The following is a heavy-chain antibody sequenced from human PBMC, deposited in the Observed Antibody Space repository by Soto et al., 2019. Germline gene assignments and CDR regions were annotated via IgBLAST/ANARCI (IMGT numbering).Heavy chain of an antibody. CDR3: AKDYQGTYYYDSSGPNAEYFQN. Sequence: SLRLSCAASGFTFSSYAMIWVRQAPGKGLEWVSAISGSGGSTYYADSVKGRFTISRDNSKNTLYLQMNILRAEDTAVYYCAKDYQGTYYYDSSGPNAEYFQNWGQGTLVTVSS. J-gene: IGHJ1*01. CDR2: ISGSGGST. D-gene: IGHD3-22*01. V-gene: IGHV3-23*01. CDR1: GFTFSSYA.